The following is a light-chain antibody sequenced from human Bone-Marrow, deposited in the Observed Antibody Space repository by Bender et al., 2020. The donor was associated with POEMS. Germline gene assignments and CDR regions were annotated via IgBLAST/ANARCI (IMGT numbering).Light chain of an antibody. Sequence: QSALAQPASVSGSPGQSITISCTATNSDAHTYNYVSWYQHHSGKAPRLIIYDVSFRPSGVSNRFSGSKSGNTASLTISEFQAEDEADYYCSSYTSSGTLVVFGGGTKLTVL. V-gene: IGLV2-14*03. CDR1: NSDAHTYNY. J-gene: IGLJ2*01. CDR2: DVS. CDR3: SSYTSSGTLVV.